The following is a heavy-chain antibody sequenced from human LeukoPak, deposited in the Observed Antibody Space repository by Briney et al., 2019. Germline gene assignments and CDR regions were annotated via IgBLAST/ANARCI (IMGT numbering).Heavy chain of an antibody. V-gene: IGHV3-23*01. CDR1: GFTFSSYA. CDR3: AKAPYYGDYSPFDY. D-gene: IGHD4-17*01. J-gene: IGHJ4*02. Sequence: GGSLRLSCAASGFTFSSYAMSWVRQAPGKGLEWVSAISGSGGSTYYADSVKGRITISRDDSKNTLYLQMNSLRAEDTAVYYCAKAPYYGDYSPFDYWGQGTLVTVSS. CDR2: ISGSGGST.